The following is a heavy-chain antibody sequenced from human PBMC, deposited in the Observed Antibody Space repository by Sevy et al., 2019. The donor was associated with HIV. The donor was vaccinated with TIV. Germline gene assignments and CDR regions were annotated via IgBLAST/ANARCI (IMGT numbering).Heavy chain of an antibody. Sequence: GGSLRLSCAASGFSFSSYALHWVRQAPGKGLEYVSAISSTGGSTYYADSVKGRFTISRDNSKNMLYLQMGSLRAEDMVVYYCAREGVGGYSYSLDYWGQGTLVTVSS. CDR3: AREGVGGYSYSLDY. V-gene: IGHV3-64*02. CDR1: GFSFSSYA. D-gene: IGHD5-18*01. J-gene: IGHJ4*02. CDR2: ISSTGGST.